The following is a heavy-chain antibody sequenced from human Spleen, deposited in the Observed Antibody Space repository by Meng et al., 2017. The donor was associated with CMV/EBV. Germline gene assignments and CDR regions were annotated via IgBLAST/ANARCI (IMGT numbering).Heavy chain of an antibody. Sequence: GGSLSSSGYSWSWIRQHPGKGLEWIGYIYYSGSTFNHPSLKSRVTISVDTSKKQFSLKLSSVTAADTAVYYCARGTGITIFGVTFDYWGQGTLVTVSS. CDR3: ARGTGITIFGVTFDY. V-gene: IGHV4-31*02. D-gene: IGHD3-3*01. CDR2: IYYSGST. J-gene: IGHJ4*02. CDR1: GGSLSSSGYS.